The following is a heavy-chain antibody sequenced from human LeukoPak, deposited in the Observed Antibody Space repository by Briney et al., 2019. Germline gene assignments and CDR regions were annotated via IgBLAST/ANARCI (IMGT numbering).Heavy chain of an antibody. CDR1: GFTFDDYA. CDR3: RYGDYIDY. Sequence: PGGSLRLSCAASGFTFDDYAMHWVRQAPGKGLEWVGLIKTESEGETVYYTAPVKGRFSISRDELNNMVYLQMNSLKTEDTAVYYCRYGDYIDYWGQGTLVTVS. V-gene: IGHV3-15*01. D-gene: IGHD4-17*01. CDR2: IKTESEGETV. J-gene: IGHJ4*02.